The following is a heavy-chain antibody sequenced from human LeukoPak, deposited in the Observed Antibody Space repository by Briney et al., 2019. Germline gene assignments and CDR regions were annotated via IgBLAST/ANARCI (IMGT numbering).Heavy chain of an antibody. Sequence: SETLSLTCTVSGGSINSFYWSWIRQSPGKGLEWIGNIYYHGNTYYNPSLESRVTISVDTSKNQFSLKLSSVTAADTAVYYCARSPNPLVLFDYWGQGTLVTVSS. CDR1: GGSINSFY. J-gene: IGHJ4*02. V-gene: IGHV4-59*12. D-gene: IGHD2-8*02. CDR3: ARSPNPLVLFDY. CDR2: IYYHGNT.